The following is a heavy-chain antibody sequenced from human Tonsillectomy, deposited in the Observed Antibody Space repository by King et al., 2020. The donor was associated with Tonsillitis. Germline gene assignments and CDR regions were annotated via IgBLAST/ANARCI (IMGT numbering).Heavy chain of an antibody. Sequence: VQLVESGGRVEQPGGSLTLSCTAPGFTLKTYALNWVRQAPGKGLEWLSGISTSSGDIYYADSVKGRFIISRDNSKNTLYLQMDNLRVEDTGIYFCATVGQRRPAHVSYYYGMDLWGQGTSVIVSS. D-gene: IGHD1-1*01. CDR2: ISTSSGDI. CDR3: ATVGQRRPAHVSYYYGMDL. V-gene: IGHV3-23*04. J-gene: IGHJ6*02. CDR1: GFTLKTYA.